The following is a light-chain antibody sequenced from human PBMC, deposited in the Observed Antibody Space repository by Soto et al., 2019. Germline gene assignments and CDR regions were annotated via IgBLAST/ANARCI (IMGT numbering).Light chain of an antibody. V-gene: IGKV1-6*01. CDR2: GAS. Sequence: AIQMTQSPSSLSAAVGDRVTITCRASQAIRNDLGWYQQKPGKAPNLLIFGASNLQVVVPVRFSASGSGTNVTLTISNLQPEDFASYYCLQDYTYPCTFGQGTKVHI. J-gene: IGKJ1*01. CDR1: QAIRND. CDR3: LQDYTYPCT.